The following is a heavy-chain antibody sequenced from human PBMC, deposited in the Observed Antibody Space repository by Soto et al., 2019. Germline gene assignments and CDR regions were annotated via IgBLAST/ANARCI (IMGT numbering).Heavy chain of an antibody. V-gene: IGHV5-51*01. Sequence: ESLKISCKGTGYIFAIYWIAWVRQMPGKGLEWMGIIYPGDSDTRYSPSFQGLVTMSVDKSSNTAYLQWSSLKASDTAIYYCARQGSSGYYYYGMDVWGQGTTVTVSS. CDR3: ARQGSSGYYYYGMDV. J-gene: IGHJ6*02. D-gene: IGHD6-6*01. CDR2: IYPGDSDT. CDR1: GYIFAIYW.